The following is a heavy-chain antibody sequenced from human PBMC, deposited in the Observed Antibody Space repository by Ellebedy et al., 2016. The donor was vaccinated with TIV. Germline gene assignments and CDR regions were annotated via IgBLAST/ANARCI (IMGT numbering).Heavy chain of an antibody. V-gene: IGHV3-23*01. Sequence: PGGSLRLSCAASGFTFSSYVMSWVRQAPGKGLEWVSAIVGSGSTTYYADSVKGRFTISRDNSKNTLYLQMNSLRAEDTAVYYCARGRPNYYDSLYFQHWGQGTLVTVSS. CDR1: GFTFSSYV. J-gene: IGHJ1*01. CDR3: ARGRPNYYDSLYFQH. CDR2: IVGSGSTT. D-gene: IGHD3-22*01.